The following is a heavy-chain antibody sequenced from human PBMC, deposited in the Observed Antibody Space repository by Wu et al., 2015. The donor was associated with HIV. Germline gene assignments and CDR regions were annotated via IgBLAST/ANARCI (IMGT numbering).Heavy chain of an antibody. CDR2: IIPIFGTA. D-gene: IGHD2-2*01. CDR3: ALRGGXGVVVPGATYYYYYMDV. V-gene: IGHV1-69*12. Sequence: QVQLVQSGAEVKKPGSSMKVSCKASGGTFNSYVISWVRQAPGQGLEWMGGIIPIFGTANFAQKFQGRLTIAADESTSTVYMELSSLRSEDTAVYYCALRGGXGVVVPGATYYYYYMDVWGKGTTVTVLL. CDR1: GGTFNSYV. J-gene: IGHJ6*03.